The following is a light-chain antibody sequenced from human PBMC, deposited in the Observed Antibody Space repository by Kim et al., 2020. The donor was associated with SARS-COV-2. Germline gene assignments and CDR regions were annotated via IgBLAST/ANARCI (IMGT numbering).Light chain of an antibody. CDR3: QQLNSFPLT. Sequence: TQLTQSPSSLSASVGDRITITCRASQGIRTYLAWYQQRPGEAPNLLIYAASTLQSGVPSRFSGSGSGTDFTLTISSLQPEDFATYYCQQLNSFPLTFGGGTKVDIK. CDR2: AAS. V-gene: IGKV1-9*01. CDR1: QGIRTY. J-gene: IGKJ4*01.